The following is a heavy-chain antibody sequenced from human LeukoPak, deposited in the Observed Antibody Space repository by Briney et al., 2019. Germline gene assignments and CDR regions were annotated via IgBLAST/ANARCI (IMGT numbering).Heavy chain of an antibody. Sequence: GASVKVSCKASGGTFSSYAISWVRQAPGQGLEWMGWIGSYNGNTNYAQKLQGRVTMTTDTSTSTAYMELRSLRSDDTAVYYCARDSDYSTGGGMDVWGQGTTVTVSS. CDR1: GGTFSSYA. D-gene: IGHD4-11*01. CDR3: ARDSDYSTGGGMDV. V-gene: IGHV1-18*01. CDR2: IGSYNGNT. J-gene: IGHJ6*02.